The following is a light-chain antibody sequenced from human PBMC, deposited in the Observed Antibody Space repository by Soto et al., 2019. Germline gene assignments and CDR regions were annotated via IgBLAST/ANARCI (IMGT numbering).Light chain of an antibody. CDR1: TGAVPNGHY. V-gene: IGLV7-46*01. CDR3: LLSYNGPYV. J-gene: IGLJ1*01. Sequence: QAVVTQEPSLTVSPGGTVTLTCGSSTGAVPNGHYPYWFQQKPGQAPRTLIYDTTNRHSWTPARFPGSLLGGKAALTLSGAQPEDEAEYYCLLSYNGPYVFGAGTKVTVL. CDR2: DTT.